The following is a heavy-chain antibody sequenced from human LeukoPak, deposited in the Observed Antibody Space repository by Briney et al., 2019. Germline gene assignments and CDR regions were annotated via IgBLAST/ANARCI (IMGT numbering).Heavy chain of an antibody. CDR1: GYSFVSYW. D-gene: IGHD1-1*01. V-gene: IGHV5-51*01. CDR2: IYPGDSDT. J-gene: IGHJ4*02. Sequence: GESLKISCKGSGYSFVSYWIAWVRQMPGKGLEWMGIIYPGDSDTRYSPSFQGQVTVSTDKSISTAYLQWSSLKASDTAMYYCARQRGTTTTRYFDYWGQGTLVTVSS. CDR3: ARQRGTTTTRYFDY.